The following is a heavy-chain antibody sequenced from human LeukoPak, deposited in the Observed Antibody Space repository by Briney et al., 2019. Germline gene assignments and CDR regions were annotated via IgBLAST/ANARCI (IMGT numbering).Heavy chain of an antibody. CDR1: GYTFTSYG. D-gene: IGHD2-21*02. J-gene: IGHJ4*02. CDR2: ISAYNGNT. CDR3: ARVVGCGGDCYSGISDY. Sequence: ASVKVSCKASGYTFTSYGISWVRQAPGQGLEWMGWISAYNGNTNYAQKLQGRVTMTTDTSTSTAYMELRSLRSDDTAVYYCARVVGCGGDCYSGISDYWGQGTLVTVSS. V-gene: IGHV1-18*01.